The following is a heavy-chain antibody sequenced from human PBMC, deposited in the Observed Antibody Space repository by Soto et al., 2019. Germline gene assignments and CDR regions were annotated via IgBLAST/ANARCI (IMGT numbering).Heavy chain of an antibody. D-gene: IGHD3-16*02. Sequence: QVQLQESGPGLVKPSQTLSLTCTVSGGSISSGGYYWSWIRQHPGKGLEWIGYIYYSGSTYYNPSLKSRVTISVDTSKNQFSLKLSSVTAADTAVYYCARDQKLSMYYYGMDVWGQGTTVTVSS. V-gene: IGHV4-31*03. CDR3: ARDQKLSMYYYGMDV. CDR2: IYYSGST. J-gene: IGHJ6*02. CDR1: GGSISSGGYY.